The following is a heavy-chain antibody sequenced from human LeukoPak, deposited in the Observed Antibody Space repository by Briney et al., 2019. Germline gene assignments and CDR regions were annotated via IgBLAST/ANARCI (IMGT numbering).Heavy chain of an antibody. D-gene: IGHD2-8*01. CDR2: IYTSGST. CDR3: ARPLLGVFDP. CDR1: GGSISSYY. V-gene: IGHV4-4*09. J-gene: IGHJ5*02. Sequence: SETLSLTCTVSGGSISSYYWSWIRQPPGKGLEWIGFIYTSGSTNYNPSLKSRVTISIDTSKNQFSLKLSSVTAADTAVYYCARPLLGVFDPWGLGTLVTVSS.